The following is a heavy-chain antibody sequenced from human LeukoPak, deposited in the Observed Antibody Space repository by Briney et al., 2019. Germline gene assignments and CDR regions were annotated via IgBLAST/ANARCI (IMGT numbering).Heavy chain of an antibody. CDR2: IWYDGSNK. V-gene: IGHV3-33*01. D-gene: IGHD1-26*01. Sequence: GGSLRLSCAASGFTFSSHGMHWVRQAPGKGLEWVAVIWYDGSNKYYADAVKGRFTIPKDNSRDTLFLQMYSLRAEDTAVYYCATHSGNYPRGYFDYWGQGTLVIVSS. CDR1: GFTFSSHG. CDR3: ATHSGNYPRGYFDY. J-gene: IGHJ4*02.